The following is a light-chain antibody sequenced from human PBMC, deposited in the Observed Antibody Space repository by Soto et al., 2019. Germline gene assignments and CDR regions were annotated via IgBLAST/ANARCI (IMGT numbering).Light chain of an antibody. CDR3: QQSYITPPRT. CDR2: AAS. CDR1: QSISSY. V-gene: IGKV1-39*01. Sequence: DIQMNQSPSSLSASVGDRVTITCRASQSISSYLNWYQQKPGKAPKLLIYAASSLQSGVPSRFSGSGSGTELTLTISSLQPEDFATYYCQQSYITPPRTFGQGTKVDIK. J-gene: IGKJ1*01.